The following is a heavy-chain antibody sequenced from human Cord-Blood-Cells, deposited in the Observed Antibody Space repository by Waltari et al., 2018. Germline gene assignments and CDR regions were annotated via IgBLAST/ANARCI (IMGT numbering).Heavy chain of an antibody. J-gene: IGHJ4*02. CDR3: AREIAAAGFDY. D-gene: IGHD6-13*01. Sequence: QVQLQESGPGLVKPSETLSLTCTVSGGSISSYYWSWIRQPPGKGLEWFGYIYYSGSPTYNPSIKSRGTISGDTSKNQFYLKMSSVTAADTAVYYCAREIAAAGFDYWGQGTLVTVSS. CDR2: IYYSGSP. V-gene: IGHV4-59*01. CDR1: GGSISSYY.